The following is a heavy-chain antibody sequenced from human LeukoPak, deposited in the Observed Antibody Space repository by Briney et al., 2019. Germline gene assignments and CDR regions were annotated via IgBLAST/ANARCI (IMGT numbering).Heavy chain of an antibody. CDR3: MRDWRYYGMDV. V-gene: IGHV3-74*01. J-gene: IGHJ6*02. D-gene: IGHD3/OR15-3a*01. CDR1: RFPISSFW. CDR2: NKGDGTSS. Sequence: GGSLRLSCAASRFPISSFWMPWVRQVPGKGLVWVSRNKGDGTSSSYADSVKGRFTISRDNAKNTIYLQLNSLRVDDTAVYYCMRDWRYYGMDVWGQGTTVTVSS.